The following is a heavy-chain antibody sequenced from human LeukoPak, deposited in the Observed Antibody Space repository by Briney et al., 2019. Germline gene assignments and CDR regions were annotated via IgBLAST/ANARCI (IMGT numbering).Heavy chain of an antibody. CDR2: IFYSGST. D-gene: IGHD4-17*01. CDR3: ARTYGDYVRWFDP. J-gene: IGHJ5*02. CDR1: SGSISTSNYY. V-gene: IGHV4-39*07. Sequence: PSETLSLTCTVSSGSISTSNYYWGWVRQPPGKALEWIGNIFYSGSTYYSPSLKSRVTISLDTSRNQFSLKLTSVTAADTAVYYCARTYGDYVRWFDPWGQGTLVTVSS.